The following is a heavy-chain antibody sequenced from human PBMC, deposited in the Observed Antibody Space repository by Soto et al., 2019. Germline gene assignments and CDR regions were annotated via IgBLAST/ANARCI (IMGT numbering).Heavy chain of an antibody. D-gene: IGHD3-9*01. CDR3: ARDRYYDVLTGYSGYYGMDV. Sequence: QVQLVQSGAEVKKPGASVKVSCKASGYTFTSYGISWVRQAPGQGLEWMGWISAYNGNTNYAQKLQGRVTMTTDTARSTAYMELRSLRSDDTAVYYCARDRYYDVLTGYSGYYGMDVWGQGTTVTVSS. CDR1: GYTFTSYG. V-gene: IGHV1-18*01. J-gene: IGHJ6*02. CDR2: ISAYNGNT.